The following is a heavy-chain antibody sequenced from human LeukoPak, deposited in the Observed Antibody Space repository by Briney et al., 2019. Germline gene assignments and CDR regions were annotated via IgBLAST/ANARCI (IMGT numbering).Heavy chain of an antibody. D-gene: IGHD6-13*01. CDR3: ARGVSSWPYYYYYGYMDV. CDR2: IYYSGST. V-gene: IGHV4-59*01. Sequence: SETLSFNCTGSTGSSSSYYWSWIPQPPGQVLKWSGNIYYSGSTNYNPSLKGRVTISVDTSKTQFSLKLSSVTAADTAVYYCARGVSSWPYYYYYGYMDVWGKGTTVTVSS. CDR1: TGSSSSYY. J-gene: IGHJ6*03.